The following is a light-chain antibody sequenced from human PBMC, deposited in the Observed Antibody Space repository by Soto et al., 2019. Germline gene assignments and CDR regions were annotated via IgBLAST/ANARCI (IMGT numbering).Light chain of an antibody. V-gene: IGKV3-15*01. CDR2: AAS. CDR1: QSINSE. J-gene: IGKJ2*02. CDR3: QQVHNWPRT. Sequence: EIVMTQSPATLSLSPGERAALSCRASQSINSELAWYQQKPGQPPRLLIYAASTRATGVPARFTGSDSGSEFPLTIRGLQSEDLAVYYCQQVHNWPRTFGQGTRLEI.